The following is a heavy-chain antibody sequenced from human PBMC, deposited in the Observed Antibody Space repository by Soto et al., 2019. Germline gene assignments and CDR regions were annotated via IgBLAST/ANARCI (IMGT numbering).Heavy chain of an antibody. J-gene: IGHJ4*02. Sequence: GGSLRLSCAASGFTFSDYAMSWVRQAPGKGLEWASTVSATSNTHYADSVKGRFTISRDNSKNTLFLQMDGLRAEDTALYYCANVPIWCGSSRCYTEGFDHWRQGSLVTVSS. CDR2: VSATSNT. CDR3: ANVPIWCGSSRCYTEGFDH. D-gene: IGHD2-2*01. V-gene: IGHV3-23*01. CDR1: GFTFSDYA.